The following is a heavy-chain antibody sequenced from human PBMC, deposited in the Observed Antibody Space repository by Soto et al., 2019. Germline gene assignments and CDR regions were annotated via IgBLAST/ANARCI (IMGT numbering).Heavy chain of an antibody. D-gene: IGHD5-18*01. CDR2: ISYDGSST. V-gene: IGHV3-30*04. CDR1: GFTFSSYA. CDR3: ARGGADTAMRPYRFDY. J-gene: IGHJ4*02. Sequence: GSLRLSCAASGFTFSSYAMHWVRQAPGKGLEWVAVISYDGSSTSYADSVKGRFTISRDNAKNTLYLQMNSLRAEDTAVYYCARGGADTAMRPYRFDYWGQGTLVTVSS.